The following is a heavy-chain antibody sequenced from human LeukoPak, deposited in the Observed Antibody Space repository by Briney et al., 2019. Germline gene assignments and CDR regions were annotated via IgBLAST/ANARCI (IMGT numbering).Heavy chain of an antibody. CDR1: GNYW. J-gene: IGHJ4*02. V-gene: IGHV3-7*01. Sequence: GGSLRLSCAASGNYWMHRVRQAPGKGLDWAAHINQDGSQKLYVDSVKGRFTVSRDNAQNSLYLQMNSLRAEDTAVYYCARWRGHQSEFDLWGQGTLVTVSS. D-gene: IGHD3-3*01. CDR3: ARWRGHQSEFDL. CDR2: INQDGSQK.